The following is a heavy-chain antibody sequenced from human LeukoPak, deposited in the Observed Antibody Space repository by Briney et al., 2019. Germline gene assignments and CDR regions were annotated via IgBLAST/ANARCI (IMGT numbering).Heavy chain of an antibody. J-gene: IGHJ1*01. V-gene: IGHV3-7*01. Sequence: GGSLRLSCAGSGFTFSNSWMGWVRQAPGQGLEWVANVQHIGGETYYVDSGKGRFTISRDNAKNSVYLQMNSLGADDTAGYYCATYSILNAREFRYWGQGTLVTVTS. D-gene: IGHD4-11*01. CDR3: ATYSILNAREFRY. CDR2: VQHIGGET. CDR1: GFTFSNSW.